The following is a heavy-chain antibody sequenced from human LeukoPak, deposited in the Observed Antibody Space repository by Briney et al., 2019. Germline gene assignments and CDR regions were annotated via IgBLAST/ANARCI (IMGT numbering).Heavy chain of an antibody. CDR2: SRNKANSYTT. V-gene: IGHV3-72*01. CDR3: ARVSSGRSDFDY. CDR1: GFTFSDHY. Sequence: GGSLRLSCAASGFTFSDHYMDWVRQAPGKGLEWVGRSRNKANSYTTEHAASVKGRFTISRDENSLYLQMNSLKTEDTAVYFCARVSSGRSDFDYWGQGTLVTVSS. J-gene: IGHJ4*02. D-gene: IGHD1-26*01.